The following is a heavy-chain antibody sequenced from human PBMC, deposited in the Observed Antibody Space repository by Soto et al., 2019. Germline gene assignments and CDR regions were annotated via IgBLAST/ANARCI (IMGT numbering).Heavy chain of an antibody. V-gene: IGHV2-5*02. J-gene: IGHJ5*02. D-gene: IGHD6-19*01. Sequence: RTVRMACTFSGFSFSNKGVGVGWIRQPPGKALEWLALIYWDDDKRYSPSLKGRLTITKDTSKNQVVLTMTNMDPVDTATYYCAHRRNGSGWYVWFDTWGQATFGTVSS. CDR2: IYWDDDK. CDR3: AHRRNGSGWYVWFDT. CDR1: GFSFSNKGVG.